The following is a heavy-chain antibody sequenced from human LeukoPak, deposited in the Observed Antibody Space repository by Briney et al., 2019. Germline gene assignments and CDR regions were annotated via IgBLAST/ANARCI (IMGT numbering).Heavy chain of an antibody. D-gene: IGHD3-3*01. V-gene: IGHV3-7*01. CDR3: ASRPYFDFWSGPP. CDR2: IKQDGSEK. J-gene: IGHJ5*02. CDR1: GFTFSSYW. Sequence: GGSLRLSCAASGFTFSSYWMSWVRQAPGKGLEWVANIKQDGSEKYYVDSVGGRFTISRDNAKNSLYLQMNSLRAEDTAVYYCASRPYFDFWSGPPWGQGTLVTVSS.